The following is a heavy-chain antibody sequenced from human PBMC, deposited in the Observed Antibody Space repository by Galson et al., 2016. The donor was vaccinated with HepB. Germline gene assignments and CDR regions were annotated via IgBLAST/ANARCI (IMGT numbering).Heavy chain of an antibody. Sequence: SVKVSCKASGYTFTDFYLHWVRQAPGQGLEWMGWVNPNNGVTKYAQKFQGWVTMSRDTSISTAYMEVGRLKSNETAVYYCARGEPTNSGRGLAFDIWGQGTTVTVSS. D-gene: IGHD1-26*01. CDR1: GYTFTDFY. CDR3: ARGEPTNSGRGLAFDI. J-gene: IGHJ3*02. CDR2: VNPNNGVT. V-gene: IGHV1-2*04.